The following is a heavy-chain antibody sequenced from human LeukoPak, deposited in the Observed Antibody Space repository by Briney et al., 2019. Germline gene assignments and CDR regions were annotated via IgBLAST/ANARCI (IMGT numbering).Heavy chain of an antibody. D-gene: IGHD2-15*01. Sequence: SETLSLTCTVSGYSISSGYYWGWIRQPPGKGLEWIGEINHSGSTNYNPSLKSRVTISVDTSKNQFSLKLSSVTAADTAVYYCARAPYCSGGSCVHFDYWGQGTLVTVSS. V-gene: IGHV4-38-2*02. CDR3: ARAPYCSGGSCVHFDY. CDR1: GYSISSGYY. J-gene: IGHJ4*02. CDR2: INHSGST.